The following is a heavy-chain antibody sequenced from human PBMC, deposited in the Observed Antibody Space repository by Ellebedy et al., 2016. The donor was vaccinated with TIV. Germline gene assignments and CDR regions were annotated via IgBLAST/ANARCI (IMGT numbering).Heavy chain of an antibody. CDR1: GGSISGYY. CDR3: ARRAAGLSTKFDF. J-gene: IGHJ4*02. CDR2: IYYNGNT. D-gene: IGHD2-15*01. Sequence: MPSETLSLTCTVSGGSISGYYWTWIRQSPEKGLECIGLIYYNGNTNYNHSLRSRVTMSLDTSKNQFSLKMNSVTAADTATYYCARRAAGLSTKFDFWGQGALVTVSS. V-gene: IGHV4-59*01.